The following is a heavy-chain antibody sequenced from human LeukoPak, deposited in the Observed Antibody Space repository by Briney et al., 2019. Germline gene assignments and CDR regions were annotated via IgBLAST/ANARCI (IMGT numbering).Heavy chain of an antibody. CDR2: ITGTGGST. V-gene: IGHV3-23*01. Sequence: SXXLSCAASGFAFSNYDMSWVRQAPGKGLEWVSAITGTGGSTYYADSVKGRFTISRDNSKNTLSLQMDSLRVEDTALYYCAKRGSYFGGFDYWGQGTLLTVPS. D-gene: IGHD3-10*01. CDR1: GFAFSNYD. CDR3: AKRGSYFGGFDY. J-gene: IGHJ4*02.